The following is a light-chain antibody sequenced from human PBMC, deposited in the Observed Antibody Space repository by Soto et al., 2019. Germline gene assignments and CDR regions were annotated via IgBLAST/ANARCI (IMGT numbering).Light chain of an antibody. J-gene: IGKJ1*01. CDR2: GTS. CDR1: QTISSNN. V-gene: IGKV3-20*01. CDR3: QQYGSWT. Sequence: EIVLTQSPGTLSVSPGERATLSCRASQTISSNNLAWYQQKPGQAPSLLIYGTSSSATGIPDRFSGSGSGTDFTITISRLEPEDSAIYYCQQYGSWTFGQGTKVEI.